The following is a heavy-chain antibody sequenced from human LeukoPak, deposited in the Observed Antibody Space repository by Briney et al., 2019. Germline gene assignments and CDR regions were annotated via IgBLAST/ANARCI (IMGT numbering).Heavy chain of an antibody. CDR2: ISSSSSYI. J-gene: IGHJ4*02. CDR3: ARDREQSLDY. Sequence: PGGSLRLSRAASGFTFSSYSMNWVRQAPGKGLEWVSSISSSSSYIYYADSVKGRFTISRDNAKNSLYLQMNSLRAEDTAVYYCARDREQSLDYWGQGTLVTVSS. CDR1: GFTFSSYS. D-gene: IGHD1-26*01. V-gene: IGHV3-21*01.